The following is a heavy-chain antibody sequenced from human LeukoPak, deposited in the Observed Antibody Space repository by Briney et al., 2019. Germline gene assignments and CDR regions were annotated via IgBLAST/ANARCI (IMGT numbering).Heavy chain of an antibody. CDR1: GDSISSSSYY. CDR3: ARSGQLAFDF. Sequence: SETLSLTCTVSGDSISSSSYYWGWIRQPPGKGLEWIGSIYYSGSTYYNPSLKSRVTISVDTSKNHFSLRLSSVTAADTAVYFCARSGQLAFDFWGQGTLVTVSS. CDR2: IYYSGST. V-gene: IGHV4-39*02. D-gene: IGHD6-13*01. J-gene: IGHJ4*02.